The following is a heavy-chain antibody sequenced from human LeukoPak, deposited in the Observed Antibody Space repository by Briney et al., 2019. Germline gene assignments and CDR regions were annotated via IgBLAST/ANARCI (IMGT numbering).Heavy chain of an antibody. Sequence: GGSLRLSCAASRFTFSTYSMNWVRQAPGKGLEWVSSIDSTSTYIYYADSVKGRFTISRDNAKNSLYLQMDSLRAEDTAVYYCAREGGEGATLFDYWGQGTLVTVSS. V-gene: IGHV3-21*04. J-gene: IGHJ4*02. CDR3: AREGGEGATLFDY. CDR2: IDSTSTYI. CDR1: RFTFSTYS. D-gene: IGHD1-26*01.